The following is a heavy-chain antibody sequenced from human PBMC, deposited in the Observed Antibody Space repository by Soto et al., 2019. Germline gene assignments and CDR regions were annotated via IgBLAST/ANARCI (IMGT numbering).Heavy chain of an antibody. J-gene: IGHJ6*02. V-gene: IGHV3-23*01. CDR3: AKEVRGSGHTNYYYYYGMDV. D-gene: IGHD3-10*01. Sequence: EVQLLESGGGLVQPGGSLRLSCAASGFTFSSHAMSWVRQAPGKGLEWVSAISGSGGSTYYADSVKGRFTISRDNSKNTLYLQMNSLRAEDTAVYYCAKEVRGSGHTNYYYYYGMDVWGQGTTVTVSS. CDR2: ISGSGGST. CDR1: GFTFSSHA.